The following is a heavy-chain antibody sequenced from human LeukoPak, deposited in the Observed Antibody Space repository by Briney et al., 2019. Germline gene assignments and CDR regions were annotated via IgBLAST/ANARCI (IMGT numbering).Heavy chain of an antibody. J-gene: IGHJ4*02. CDR3: TRAPYHGDYESWA. CDR1: GFTFSSYW. CDR2: ISSDGSDT. Sequence: GRSLRLSCAASGFTFSSYWMHWVRQAPGKGLVWVSRISSDGSDTTYADSVKGRFTISRDNAKKMLYLQMNGLRVDDTAVYYCTRAPYHGDYESWAWGQGTLVTVSS. V-gene: IGHV3-74*01. D-gene: IGHD4-17*01.